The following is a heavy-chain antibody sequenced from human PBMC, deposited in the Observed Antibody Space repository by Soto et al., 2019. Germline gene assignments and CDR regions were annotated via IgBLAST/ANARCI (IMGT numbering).Heavy chain of an antibody. CDR1: GFTFSSYA. J-gene: IGHJ4*02. V-gene: IGHV3-23*01. Sequence: PGGSLRLSCAASGFTFSSYAMSWVRQAPGKGLEWVSAISGSGGSTYYADSVKGRFTISRDNSKNTLYLQMNSLRAEDTAVYYCAKDLERPSLVVPAAPFDYWGQGTLVTVSS. D-gene: IGHD2-2*01. CDR2: ISGSGGST. CDR3: AKDLERPSLVVPAAPFDY.